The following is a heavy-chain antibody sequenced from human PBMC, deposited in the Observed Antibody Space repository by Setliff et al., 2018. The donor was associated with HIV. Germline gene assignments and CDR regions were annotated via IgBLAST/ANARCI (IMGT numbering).Heavy chain of an antibody. CDR3: TSQGQNTFNI. V-gene: IGHV3-21*06. CDR2: ISANSIHV. CDR1: GFNVSPYT. Sequence: GGSLRLSCAASGFNVSPYTLTWVRQVPGKGLEWVSSISANSIHVYYAELRKGRFTISRDNARNSLYLQMNSLRVEDTAMYYCTSQGQNTFNIWGQGTMVTVSS. J-gene: IGHJ3*02.